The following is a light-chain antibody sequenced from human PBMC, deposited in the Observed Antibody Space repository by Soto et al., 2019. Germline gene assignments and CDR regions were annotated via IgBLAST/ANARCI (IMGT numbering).Light chain of an antibody. Sequence: DIVMTQSPDSLAVSLGERATINCKSSQSVLYSSSNRNYLAWYQQKPGQTPKLLISWASTRESGVPDRFSDSGSGTDFTLTISSLQAEDVAVYYCQQYYGTPTFGGGTKVEIK. V-gene: IGKV4-1*01. CDR1: QSVLYSSSNRNY. CDR3: QQYYGTPT. J-gene: IGKJ4*01. CDR2: WAS.